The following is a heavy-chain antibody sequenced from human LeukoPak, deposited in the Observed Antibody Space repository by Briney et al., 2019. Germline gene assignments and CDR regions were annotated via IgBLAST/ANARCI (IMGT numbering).Heavy chain of an antibody. CDR1: GFTFSRYW. Sequence: GGPLRLSCAASGFTFSRYWMSWVRQAPGRGLEGVANIKHDGSQKYYVDSVKGRITISRDNAKNSLYPQMNSLRAEDTAVYYCARGTYALDIWGQGTMVTVSS. J-gene: IGHJ3*02. CDR3: ARGTYALDI. V-gene: IGHV3-7*02. CDR2: IKHDGSQK.